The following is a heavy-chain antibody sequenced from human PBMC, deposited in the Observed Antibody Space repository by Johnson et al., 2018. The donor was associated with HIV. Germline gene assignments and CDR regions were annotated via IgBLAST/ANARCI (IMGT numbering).Heavy chain of an antibody. Sequence: QEQLEESGGGVVQPGGSLRLSCAASGFTFSSYGMHWVRQAPGKGLEWVAFIRYDGSNKYYADSVEGRFTISRDNSKNILYLQMNSLRPEDTAVDYCARERISGKSGAGDLDIWGQGTTGTVSS. D-gene: IGHD4-23*01. J-gene: IGHJ3*02. CDR2: IRYDGSNK. CDR1: GFTFSSYG. CDR3: ARERISGKSGAGDLDI. V-gene: IGHV3-30*02.